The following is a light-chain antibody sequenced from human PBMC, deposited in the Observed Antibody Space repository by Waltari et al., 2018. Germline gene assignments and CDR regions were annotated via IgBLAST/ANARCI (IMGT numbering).Light chain of an antibody. Sequence: QSALTQPASVSGSPAQSITISCPGTSSDVGGYHYVSWYQQHPGKAPKLMIYEVSNRPSGVSNRFSGSKSGNTASLTISGLQAEDEADYYCSSYTSSSTPVFGGGTKLTVL. CDR2: EVS. CDR1: SSDVGGYHY. V-gene: IGLV2-14*01. J-gene: IGLJ3*02. CDR3: SSYTSSSTPV.